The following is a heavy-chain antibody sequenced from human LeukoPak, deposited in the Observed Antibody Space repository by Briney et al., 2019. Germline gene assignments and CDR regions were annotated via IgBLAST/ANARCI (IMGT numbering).Heavy chain of an antibody. Sequence: GGSLRLSCAASVFTVSSNYMSWDRQAPGKGLEWVSVIYSGGSTYYADSVKGRFTISRDNSKNTLYLQMNSLRAEDTAVYYCASLAGVFFDYWGQGTLVTVSS. CDR2: IYSGGST. J-gene: IGHJ4*02. CDR3: ASLAGVFFDY. D-gene: IGHD3-10*01. CDR1: VFTVSSNY. V-gene: IGHV3-53*01.